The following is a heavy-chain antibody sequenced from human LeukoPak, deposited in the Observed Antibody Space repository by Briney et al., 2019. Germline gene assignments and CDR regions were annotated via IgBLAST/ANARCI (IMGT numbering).Heavy chain of an antibody. CDR3: ARDRFRAVPGDY. CDR1: GFTFSSYA. J-gene: IGHJ4*02. D-gene: IGHD6-19*01. Sequence: PGGSLRLSCAASGFTFSSYAMHWVRQAPGKGLEWVAFIRSDGSNKSYADSVKGRFTISRDNAKNSLYLQMNSLRAEDTAVYYCARDRFRAVPGDYWGQGTLVTVSS. V-gene: IGHV3-30*02. CDR2: IRSDGSNK.